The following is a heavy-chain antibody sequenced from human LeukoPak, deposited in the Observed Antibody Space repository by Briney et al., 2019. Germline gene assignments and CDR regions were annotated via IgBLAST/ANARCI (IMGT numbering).Heavy chain of an antibody. D-gene: IGHD5/OR15-5a*01. Sequence: GEPLKISCKGSGYSFTSYWFGWVRQMPGKGLEWMGIIYPGDSDTRSRPPFQGEVTTSADKPITTAYLQWSTLKASDTPMYYCAKVSTQLDYWGQGTLVTVSS. CDR1: GYSFTSYW. J-gene: IGHJ4*02. V-gene: IGHV5-51*04. CDR2: IYPGDSDT. CDR3: AKVSTQLDY.